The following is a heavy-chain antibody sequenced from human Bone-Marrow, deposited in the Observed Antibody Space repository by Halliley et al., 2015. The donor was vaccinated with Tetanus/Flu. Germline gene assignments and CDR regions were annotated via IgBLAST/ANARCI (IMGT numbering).Heavy chain of an antibody. CDR3: ARRPFGDGYNLGTFDY. CDR2: VYPGDSNV. J-gene: IGHJ4*02. V-gene: IGHV5-51*03. Sequence: QLVQSGAEMRKPGESLKISCKGSGYTFSSYWLGWVRQMPGKGLEWMGIVYPGDSNVRYSPSFQGQVTFSVDKSTSTAYLQWSSLKASDSAMYHCARRPFGDGYNLGTFDYWGQGTLVTVSS. CDR1: GYTFSSYW. D-gene: IGHD5-12*01.